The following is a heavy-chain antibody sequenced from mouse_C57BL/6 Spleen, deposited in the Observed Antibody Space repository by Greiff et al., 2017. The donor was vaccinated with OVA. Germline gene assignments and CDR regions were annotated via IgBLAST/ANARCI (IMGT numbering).Heavy chain of an antibody. CDR3: ARPLYGNSYAMDY. J-gene: IGHJ4*01. CDR1: GYTFTSYW. D-gene: IGHD2-1*01. Sequence: QVQLKQPGAELVKPGASVKLSCKASGYTFTSYWMHWVKQRPGRGLEWIGRIDPNSGGPKYNEKFKSKATLTVDKPSSTAYMQLSSLTSEDAAVYYCARPLYGNSYAMDYWGQGTSVTVSS. V-gene: IGHV1-72*01. CDR2: IDPNSGGP.